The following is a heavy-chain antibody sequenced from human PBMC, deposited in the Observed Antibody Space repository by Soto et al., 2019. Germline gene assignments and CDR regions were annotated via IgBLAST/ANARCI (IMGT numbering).Heavy chain of an antibody. CDR2: ISPHSGGT. CDR1: GYTFTAYY. Sequence: QVQLVQSGAELKKPGASMKVSCKASGYTFTAYYIHWVRQAPGRGLAWMGWISPHSGGTNYAQKFKGRVTMTRDTSITTVYMELSRLRSDDTAVYFCAKGAMSGYDYHSFDFWGQGALVTVSS. D-gene: IGHD5-12*01. CDR3: AKGAMSGYDYHSFDF. J-gene: IGHJ4*02. V-gene: IGHV1-2*02.